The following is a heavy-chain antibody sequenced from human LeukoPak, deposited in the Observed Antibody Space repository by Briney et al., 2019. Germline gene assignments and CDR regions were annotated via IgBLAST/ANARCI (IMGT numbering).Heavy chain of an antibody. D-gene: IGHD5-18*01. V-gene: IGHV3-21*01. CDR1: GFTFSSYS. Sequence: GGSLRLSCAASGFTFSSYSMNWVRQAPGKGLEWVSSISSSSSYIYYADSVKGRFTISRDNAKNSLYLQMNSLRAEDTAVYYCARGSSYGYYFDYWGQGTLVTVSS. CDR3: ARGSSYGYYFDY. CDR2: ISSSSSYI. J-gene: IGHJ4*02.